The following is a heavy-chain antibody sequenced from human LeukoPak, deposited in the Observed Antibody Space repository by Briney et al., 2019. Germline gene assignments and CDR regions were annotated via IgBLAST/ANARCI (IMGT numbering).Heavy chain of an antibody. D-gene: IGHD3-10*01. CDR2: LNGDGTKT. CDR3: ARDPGVRGVIYNYFDP. CDR1: GFTFSRNW. Sequence: QPGGSLRLSCAGSGFTFSRNWMHWVRQAPGKGLVWVSRLNGDGTKTTYADFVMGRFTISRDNARNTLYLQMSSLRVEDTAVYYCARDPGVRGVIYNYFDPWGQGTLVTVSS. J-gene: IGHJ5*02. V-gene: IGHV3-74*03.